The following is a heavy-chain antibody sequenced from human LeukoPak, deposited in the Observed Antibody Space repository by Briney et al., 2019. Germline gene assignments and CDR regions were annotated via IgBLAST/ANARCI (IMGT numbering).Heavy chain of an antibody. CDR3: ARDGYQTGSDY. CDR1: GGSISSSSYY. D-gene: IGHD5-12*01. CDR2: IYYSGST. Sequence: SETLSLTCTVSGGSISSSSYYWGWIRQPPGKGLEWIGSIYYSGSTYYNPSLKGRVTISVDTSKNQFSLKLSSVTAADTAVYYCARDGYQTGSDYWGQGTLVTVSS. J-gene: IGHJ4*02. V-gene: IGHV4-39*02.